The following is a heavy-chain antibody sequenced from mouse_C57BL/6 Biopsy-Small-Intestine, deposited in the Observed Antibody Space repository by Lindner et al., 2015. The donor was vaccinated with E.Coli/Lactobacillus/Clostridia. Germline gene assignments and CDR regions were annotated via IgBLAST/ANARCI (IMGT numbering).Heavy chain of an antibody. V-gene: IGHV1-82*01. Sequence: VQLQESGPELVKPGASVKISCKASGYAFSNSWMNWVKQRPGKGLEWIGRIYPGDGDTNYNGKFKGKATLTADKSSSTAHMQLSSLTSEDSAVYFCARGTRLDYWGQGTTLTVSS. J-gene: IGHJ2*01. D-gene: IGHD2-14*01. CDR2: IYPGDGDT. CDR1: GYAFSNSW. CDR3: ARGTRLDY.